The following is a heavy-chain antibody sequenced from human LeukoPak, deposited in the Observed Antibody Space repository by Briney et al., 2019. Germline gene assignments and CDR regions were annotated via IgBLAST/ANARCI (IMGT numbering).Heavy chain of an antibody. V-gene: IGHV1-18*04. Sequence: ASVKVSCKASGYTFTGYYMHWVRQAPGQGLEWMGWISAYNGNTNYAQKLQGRVTMTTDTSTSTAYMELRSLRSDDTAVYYCARAERIRSWFDPWGQGTLVTVSS. CDR2: ISAYNGNT. J-gene: IGHJ5*02. D-gene: IGHD3-3*02. CDR3: ARAERIRSWFDP. CDR1: GYTFTGYY.